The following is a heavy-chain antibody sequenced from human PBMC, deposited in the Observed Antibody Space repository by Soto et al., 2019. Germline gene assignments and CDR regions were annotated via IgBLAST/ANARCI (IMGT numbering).Heavy chain of an antibody. D-gene: IGHD6-19*01. Sequence: QVQLVQSGTEVKKPGASVKVSCKASGYTFTSYALSWVRHAPGQGLEWMGWISTYNGNTNYAQNLQGRVTMTTDMSTNTAYMELRSLRSDDTAVYYCARLVGGIPVAGSWDWFDPWGRGTLVSVCS. CDR2: ISTYNGNT. V-gene: IGHV1-18*04. J-gene: IGHJ5*02. CDR3: ARLVGGIPVAGSWDWFDP. CDR1: GYTFTSYA.